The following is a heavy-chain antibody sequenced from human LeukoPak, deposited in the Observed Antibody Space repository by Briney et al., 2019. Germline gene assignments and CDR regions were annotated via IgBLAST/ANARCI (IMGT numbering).Heavy chain of an antibody. D-gene: IGHD6-25*01. CDR1: GYTFTSYG. CDR2: ISAYNGNT. Sequence: ASVKVSCKASGYTFTSYGISWVRQAPGQGLEWMGWISAYNGNTNYAQKLQGRVTMTTDTSTSTAYMELRSLRSDDTAVYYCARARAAPYYYYMDVWGKGTTVTISS. V-gene: IGHV1-18*01. J-gene: IGHJ6*03. CDR3: ARARAAPYYYYMDV.